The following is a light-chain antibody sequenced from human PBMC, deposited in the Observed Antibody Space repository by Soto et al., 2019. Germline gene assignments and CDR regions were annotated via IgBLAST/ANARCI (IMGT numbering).Light chain of an antibody. CDR2: SNN. V-gene: IGLV1-47*02. CDR1: SSNIGGTNY. Sequence: QSVLTQPPSASGTPGQRVFISCSGSSSNIGGTNYAYWYQQLPGAAPKLLMHSNNLRPSGVPERIAGAKSGTSASLAISGRRSEDEAVYYCASSDDRLGAVIFGGGTKLTV. J-gene: IGLJ2*01. CDR3: ASSDDRLGAVI.